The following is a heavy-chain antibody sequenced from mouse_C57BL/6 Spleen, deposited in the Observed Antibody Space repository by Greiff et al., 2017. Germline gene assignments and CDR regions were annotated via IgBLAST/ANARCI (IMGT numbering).Heavy chain of an antibody. J-gene: IGHJ4*01. D-gene: IGHD1-1*01. V-gene: IGHV1-72*01. CDR3: ARSGAHYYGSSYAMDY. CDR1: GYTFTSYW. CDR2: IDPNSGGT. Sequence: VQLQQPGAELVKPGASVKLSCKASGYTFTSYWMHWVKQRPGRGLEWIGRIDPNSGGTKYNEKFKSKATLTVDKPSSTAYMQLSSLTSEDSAFYYCARSGAHYYGSSYAMDYWGQGTSVTVSS.